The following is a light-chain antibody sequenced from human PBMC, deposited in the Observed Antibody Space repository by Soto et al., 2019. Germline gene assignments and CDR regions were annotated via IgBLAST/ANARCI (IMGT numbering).Light chain of an antibody. J-gene: IGKJ2*01. CDR1: QSVSSTY. CDR2: GAS. CDR3: QQFGSSIPHT. V-gene: IGKV3-20*01. Sequence: EIVLTQSPGTLSLPLGETATLSCRASQSVSSTYLAWYQQKPGQAPRLLIYGASSRASGIPDRFSGSGSGTDFTLTISRLEPEDFGVYYCQQFGSSIPHTFGQGTKLEIK.